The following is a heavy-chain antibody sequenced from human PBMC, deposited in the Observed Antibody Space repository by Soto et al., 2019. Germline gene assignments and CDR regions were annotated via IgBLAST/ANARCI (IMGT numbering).Heavy chain of an antibody. V-gene: IGHV1-69*02. CDR2: IIPILGIA. D-gene: IGHD2-21*02. CDR3: ARDDGLAYCGGDCYS. CDR1: GGTFSSYT. J-gene: IGHJ4*02. Sequence: QVQLVQSGAEVKKPGSSVKVSCKASGGTFSSYTISWVRQAPGQGLEWMGRIIPILGIANYAQKFQGRVTITADKSTSTAYMELSSLRSEDTAVYYCARDDGLAYCGGDCYSWGQETLVTVSS.